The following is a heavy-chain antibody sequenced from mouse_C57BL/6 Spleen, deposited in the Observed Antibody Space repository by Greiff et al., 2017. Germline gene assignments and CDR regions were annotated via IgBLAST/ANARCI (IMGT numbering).Heavy chain of an antibody. V-gene: IGHV1-82*01. Sequence: VKLQESGPELVKPGASVKISCKASGYAFSSSWMNWVKQRPGKGLEWIGRIYPGDGDTNYNGKFKGKATLTADKSSSTAYMQLSSLTSEDSAVYFCARSPSSGLDYWGQGTTLTVSS. J-gene: IGHJ2*01. D-gene: IGHD3-2*02. CDR2: IYPGDGDT. CDR3: ARSPSSGLDY. CDR1: GYAFSSSW.